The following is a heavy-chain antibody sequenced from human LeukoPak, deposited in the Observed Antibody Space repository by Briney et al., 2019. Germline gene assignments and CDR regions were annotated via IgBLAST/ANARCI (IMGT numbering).Heavy chain of an antibody. CDR3: ARESGHDCGGDCYLGGYYYGMDV. Sequence: GGSLRLSCAASGFTFSSYEMNWVRQAPGKGLEWVSYISSSGSTIYYADSVKGRFTISRDNAKNSLYLQMNSLRAEDTAVYYCARESGHDCGGDCYLGGYYYGMDVWGQGTLVTVSS. D-gene: IGHD2-21*02. CDR2: ISSSGSTI. CDR1: GFTFSSYE. J-gene: IGHJ6*02. V-gene: IGHV3-48*03.